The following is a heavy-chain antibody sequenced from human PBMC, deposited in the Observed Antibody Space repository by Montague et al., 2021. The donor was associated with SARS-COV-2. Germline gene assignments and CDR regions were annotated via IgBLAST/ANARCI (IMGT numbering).Heavy chain of an antibody. CDR1: GGSISSYY. V-gene: IGHV4-59*01. Sequence: SETLSLTCTVSGGSISSYYWSWIRQPPGKGLEWIGYIYYSGSTNYNPSLKSRVTISVDTSKNQFSLKLSSVTAADTAVYYCARGFPRGLQFDPYFDYWGQGTMVTVSS. CDR3: ARGFPRGLQFDPYFDY. J-gene: IGHJ4*02. CDR2: IYYSGST. D-gene: IGHD5-24*01.